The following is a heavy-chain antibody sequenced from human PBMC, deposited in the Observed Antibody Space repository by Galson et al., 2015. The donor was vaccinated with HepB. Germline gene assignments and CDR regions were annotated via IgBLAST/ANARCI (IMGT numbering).Heavy chain of an antibody. CDR3: TRVPRFLKWLNGDWFDP. Sequence: LEWVSYISNTASTIYYADSVKGRFTMSRDNANSSVDLQMNNLRAEDTAVYYCTRVPRFLKWLNGDWFDPWGQGTLVTVSS. V-gene: IGHV3-48*03. D-gene: IGHD3-3*01. CDR2: ISNTASTI. J-gene: IGHJ5*02.